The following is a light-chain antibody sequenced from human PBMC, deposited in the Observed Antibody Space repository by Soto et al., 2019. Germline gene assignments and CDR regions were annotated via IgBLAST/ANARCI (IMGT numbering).Light chain of an antibody. CDR2: GAS. V-gene: IGKV3-15*01. CDR1: QSVSSN. CDR3: QQYNNWPPWT. J-gene: IGKJ1*01. Sequence: IVMTQSPGTLSVSPGERATLSCRASQSVSSNLAWYQQKLGQAPRLLIYGASTRATGIPARFSGSGSGTEFTLTISSLQSEDFAVYYCQQYNNWPPWTFGQGTKVDIK.